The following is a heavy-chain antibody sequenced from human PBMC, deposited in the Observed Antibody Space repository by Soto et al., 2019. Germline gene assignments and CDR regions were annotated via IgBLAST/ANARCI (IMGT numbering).Heavy chain of an antibody. CDR3: ARSGSSWLYYYYGMDV. CDR2: INSDGSST. J-gene: IGHJ6*02. CDR1: GFTFSSYW. V-gene: IGHV3-74*01. Sequence: TVGSLRLSCAASGFTFSSYWMHWVRQAPGKGLVWVSRINSDGSSTSYADSVKGRFTISRDNAKNTLYLQMNSLRAEDTAVYYCARSGSSWLYYYYGMDVWGQGTTVTVSS. D-gene: IGHD6-13*01.